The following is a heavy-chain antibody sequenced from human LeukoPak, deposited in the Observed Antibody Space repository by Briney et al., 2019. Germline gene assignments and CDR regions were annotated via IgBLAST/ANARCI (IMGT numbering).Heavy chain of an antibody. Sequence: PGGSLRLSCAASGFTFNTYAMAWVRQAPGKGLEWVSAIIDSGDSTYYGDSVKGRFAISRDNSRNTLYLQMSNLRAEDTAIYYCAKGSRRSYPYHFDYWGQGTLVTVSS. J-gene: IGHJ4*02. CDR3: AKGSRRSYPYHFDY. D-gene: IGHD1-26*01. V-gene: IGHV3-23*01. CDR1: GFTFNTYA. CDR2: IIDSGDST.